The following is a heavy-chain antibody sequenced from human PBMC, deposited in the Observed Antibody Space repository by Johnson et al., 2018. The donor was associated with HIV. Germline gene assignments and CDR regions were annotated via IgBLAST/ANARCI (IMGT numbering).Heavy chain of an antibody. J-gene: IGHJ3*02. V-gene: IGHV3-15*01. Sequence: EQLLVSGGGTVQPGGSLRLSCAASGFTFSSYGMHWVRQAPGKGLEWVGRLKRKADGGPTAYPAPVKGRFGISRDDPKNTLYLQMNSLKTEDTAVYYCTRGDNWNLSEWAFDIWGQGTMVTVSS. CDR1: GFTFSSYG. CDR2: LKRKADGGPT. CDR3: TRGDNWNLSEWAFDI. D-gene: IGHD1-20*01.